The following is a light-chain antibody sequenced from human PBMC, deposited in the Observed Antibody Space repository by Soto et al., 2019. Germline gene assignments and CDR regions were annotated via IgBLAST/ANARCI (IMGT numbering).Light chain of an antibody. J-gene: IGKJ1*01. CDR1: QSVSSNY. V-gene: IGKV3-20*01. Sequence: VMTQSQASLYVSTGERATLSCRASQSVSSNYLAWYQQKPGQAPRLLIYGASSRATGIPDRFSGSGSGTDFTLTISRLEPEDFAMYYCQQYDSSPGTFGQGTKV. CDR3: QQYDSSPGT. CDR2: GAS.